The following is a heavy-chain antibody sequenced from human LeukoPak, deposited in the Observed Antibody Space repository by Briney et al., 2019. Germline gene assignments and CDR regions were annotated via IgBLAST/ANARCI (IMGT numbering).Heavy chain of an antibody. CDR2: ISSSSSYI. CDR3: ARVPGRRADAFDI. V-gene: IGHV3-21*01. CDR1: GFTFSSYA. J-gene: IGHJ3*02. D-gene: IGHD1-26*01. Sequence: GGSLRLSCAASGFTFSSYAMSWVRQAPGKGLEWVSSISSSSSYIYYADSVKDRFTISRDNAKNSLYLQMNSLRAEDTAVYYCARVPGRRADAFDIWGQGTMVTVSS.